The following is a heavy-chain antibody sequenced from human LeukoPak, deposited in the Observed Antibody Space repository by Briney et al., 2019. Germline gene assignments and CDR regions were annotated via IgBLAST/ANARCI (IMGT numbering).Heavy chain of an antibody. CDR1: GFSLDTGGVG. V-gene: IGHV2-5*02. J-gene: IGHJ5*02. D-gene: IGHD6-19*01. Sequence: SGPTLVNPTQTLTLTCTFSGFSLDTGGVGVGWIRQPPGKALEWLALIFWDDDKRYSPSLKSRLTITKDTSKNQVVLTMTNMDPADTATYYCAHSPIAVAGLSGFDPWGQGTLVTVSS. CDR2: IFWDDDK. CDR3: AHSPIAVAGLSGFDP.